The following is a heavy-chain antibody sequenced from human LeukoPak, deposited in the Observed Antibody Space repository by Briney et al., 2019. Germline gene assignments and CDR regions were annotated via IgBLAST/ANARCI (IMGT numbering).Heavy chain of an antibody. CDR1: GGSFSGYY. Sequence: SETLSLTCAVYGGSFSGYYWSWIRLPPGKGLEWIGEINHSGSTNYSPSLKSRATISVEKSKNQFSLKLSSVTAADTAVYYCARGFYGDSNWFDPWGQGTLVTVSS. J-gene: IGHJ5*02. CDR3: ARGFYGDSNWFDP. D-gene: IGHD4-17*01. CDR2: INHSGST. V-gene: IGHV4-34*01.